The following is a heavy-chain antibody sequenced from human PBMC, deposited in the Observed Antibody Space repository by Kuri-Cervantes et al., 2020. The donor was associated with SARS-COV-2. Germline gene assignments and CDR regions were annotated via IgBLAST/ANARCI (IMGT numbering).Heavy chain of an antibody. CDR1: GFTFDDYA. J-gene: IGHJ4*02. V-gene: IGHV3-43D*03. CDR3: AKDRVYCSGGSCPLYY. Sequence: GESLKISCAASGFTFDDYAMHWVRQVPGKGLEWVSLISWDGGSTYYADSVKGRFTISRDNSKNSLYLQMNSLRAEDTAVYYCAKDRVYCSGGSCPLYYWGQGTLVTVSS. D-gene: IGHD2-15*01. CDR2: ISWDGGST.